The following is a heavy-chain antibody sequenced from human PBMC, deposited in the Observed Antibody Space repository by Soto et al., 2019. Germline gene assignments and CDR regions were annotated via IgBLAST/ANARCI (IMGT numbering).Heavy chain of an antibody. V-gene: IGHV1-69*12. J-gene: IGHJ3*01. D-gene: IGHD7-27*01. Sequence: QVQLVQSGAEVKKPGSSVKVSCKASGGSFRREAINWVRQAPGQGPEWMGGILPIFGTADYAQKFQGRVTITADVSTTTAYMELSSLRFEDTAVYYCAWGHEFGCNSDAFDVWGQGTMVTVSS. CDR2: ILPIFGTA. CDR1: GGSFRREA. CDR3: AWGHEFGCNSDAFDV.